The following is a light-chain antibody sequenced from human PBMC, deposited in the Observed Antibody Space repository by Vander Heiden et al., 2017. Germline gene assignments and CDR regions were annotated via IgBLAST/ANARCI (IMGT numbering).Light chain of an antibody. CDR1: QSVSSN. V-gene: IGKV3-15*01. J-gene: IGKJ2*01. CDR3: QQYNNWHPMYT. CDR2: GAS. Sequence: EIVMTQSPATLSVSPGERATLSCRASQSVSSNLAWYQQKPGQAPRLLIYGASTRATVITARFSGSGSGTEFTLTISSLQSEDFAVNYCQQYNNWHPMYTFGQGTKLEIK.